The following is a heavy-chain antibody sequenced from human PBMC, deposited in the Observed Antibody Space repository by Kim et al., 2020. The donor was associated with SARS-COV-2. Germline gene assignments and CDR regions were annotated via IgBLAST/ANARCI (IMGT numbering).Heavy chain of an antibody. CDR2: YN. CDR3: ASGLGGRFDP. D-gene: IGHD3-16*01. V-gene: IGHV6-1*01. J-gene: IGHJ5*02. Sequence: YNDYAVSVKSRITINPDTSMNLFSLQLSSVTPEDTAVYYCASGLGGRFDPWGQGTLVTVSS.